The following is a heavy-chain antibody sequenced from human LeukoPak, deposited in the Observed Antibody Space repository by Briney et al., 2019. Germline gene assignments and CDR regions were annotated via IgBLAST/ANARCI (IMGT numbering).Heavy chain of an antibody. CDR1: GYTFTGYY. CDR2: INPNSGGT. D-gene: IGHD3-10*01. V-gene: IGHV1-2*02. J-gene: IGHJ3*02. CDR3: ASRSYYYGSGRADAFDI. Sequence: ASVKVSCKASGYTFTGYYMHWVRQAPGQGLEWMGWINPNSGGTNYAQKFQGRVTMTRDTSISTAYMELNRLRSDDTAVYYCASRSYYYGSGRADAFDIWGQGTMVTVSS.